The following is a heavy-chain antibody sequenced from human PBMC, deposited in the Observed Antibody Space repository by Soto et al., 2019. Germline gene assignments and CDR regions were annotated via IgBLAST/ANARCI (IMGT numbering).Heavy chain of an antibody. CDR1: GFTFSSYG. V-gene: IGHV3-33*01. J-gene: IGHJ4*02. CDR3: ARDSESWDDSSGLMDY. D-gene: IGHD3-22*01. CDR2: IWYDGSNK. Sequence: GGSLRLSCAASGFTFSSYGMHWVRQAPGKGLEWVAVIWYDGSNKYYADSVKGRFTISRDNSKNTLYLQMNSLSAEDTAVYYCARDSESWDDSSGLMDYWGQGTLVTVSS.